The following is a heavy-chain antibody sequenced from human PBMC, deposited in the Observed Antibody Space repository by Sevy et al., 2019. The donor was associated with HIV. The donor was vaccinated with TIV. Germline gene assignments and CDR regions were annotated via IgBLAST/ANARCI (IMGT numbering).Heavy chain of an antibody. Sequence: ASVKISCKASGGTFSSYAIRWVRQAPGQGLEWMGGIIPIFGTANYAQKFQGRVTITADESTSTAYMELSSLRSEDTAVYYCARGGGIAQHYYYYYMDVWGKGTTVTVSS. CDR3: ARGGGIAQHYYYYYMDV. D-gene: IGHD6-13*01. V-gene: IGHV1-69*13. CDR1: GGTFSSYA. J-gene: IGHJ6*03. CDR2: IIPIFGTA.